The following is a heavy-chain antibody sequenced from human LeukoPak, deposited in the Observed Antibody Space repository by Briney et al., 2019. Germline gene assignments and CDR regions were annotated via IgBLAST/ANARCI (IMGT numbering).Heavy chain of an antibody. CDR1: GGSISSYY. D-gene: IGHD5-12*01. V-gene: IGHV4-59*08. CDR3: ARYSGYDGFDY. Sequence: TSETLSLTRTVSGGSISSYYWSWIRQPPGKGLEWIGYIYYSGSTNYNPSLKSRVTISVDTSKNQFSLKLSSVTAADTAVYYCARYSGYDGFDYWGQGTLVTVSS. CDR2: IYYSGST. J-gene: IGHJ4*02.